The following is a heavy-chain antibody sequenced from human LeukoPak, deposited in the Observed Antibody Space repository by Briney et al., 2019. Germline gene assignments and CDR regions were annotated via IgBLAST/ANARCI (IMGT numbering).Heavy chain of an antibody. Sequence: RSLRLSCVASGITFSNYGMHWVRQAPGKGLEWVAGIWYDGSNKNYVDSVKGRFTISRDNSKNTLFLDMNSLRVEDTGVYFCTKRVVPAGSSGGDHYALDVWGQGTTVTVSS. D-gene: IGHD2-2*01. CDR2: IWYDGSNK. V-gene: IGHV3-33*06. CDR3: TKRVVPAGSSGGDHYALDV. CDR1: GITFSNYG. J-gene: IGHJ6*02.